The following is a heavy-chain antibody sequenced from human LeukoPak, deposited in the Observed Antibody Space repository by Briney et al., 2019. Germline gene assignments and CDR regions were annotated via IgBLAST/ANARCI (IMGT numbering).Heavy chain of an antibody. Sequence: GGSLCRSCAASGFTFDDYGMSWVRQAPGKGLEWVSGINWNGGSTGYADSVKGRFTISRDNAKNSLYLQMNSVRAEDTALYYCARVKRGRAAADTYYYYGMGVWGQVTTVTVSS. CDR1: GFTFDDYG. CDR2: INWNGGST. D-gene: IGHD6-13*01. J-gene: IGHJ6*02. CDR3: ARVKRGRAAADTYYYYGMGV. V-gene: IGHV3-20*04.